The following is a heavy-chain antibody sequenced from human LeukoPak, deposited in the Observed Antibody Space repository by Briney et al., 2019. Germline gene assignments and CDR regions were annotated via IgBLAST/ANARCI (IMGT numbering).Heavy chain of an antibody. V-gene: IGHV4-38-2*02. CDR2: IDHGGST. Sequence: SETLSLTCTVSGYSISSGYYWGWIRQPPGKGLEWTGSIDHGGSTYYNPSLKSRVTISVDTSKNQFSLKLSSVTAADTAVYYCARDMGPKYSSGWFYRHAFDIWGQGTMVTVSS. CDR3: ARDMGPKYSSGWFYRHAFDI. D-gene: IGHD6-19*01. J-gene: IGHJ3*02. CDR1: GYSISSGYY.